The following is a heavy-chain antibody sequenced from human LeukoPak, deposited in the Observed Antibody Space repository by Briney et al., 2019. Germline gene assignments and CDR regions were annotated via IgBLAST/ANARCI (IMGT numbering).Heavy chain of an antibody. Sequence: SETLSLTCTVSGGSISSYYWSWIRQPAGKGLEWIGRIYTSGSTNYNPSLKSRVTMSVDTSKNQFSLKLSSVTAADTAVYYCARDDASETSDQARGGRTSPYYYHMDVWGKGTTVTVSS. D-gene: IGHD1-26*01. V-gene: IGHV4-4*07. CDR3: ARDDASETSDQARGGRTSPYYYHMDV. CDR2: IYTSGST. CDR1: GGSISSYY. J-gene: IGHJ6*03.